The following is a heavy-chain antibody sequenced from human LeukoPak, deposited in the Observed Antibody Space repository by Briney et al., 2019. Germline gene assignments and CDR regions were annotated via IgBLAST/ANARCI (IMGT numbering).Heavy chain of an antibody. CDR1: GYTFIGYD. J-gene: IGHJ4*02. CDR3: ARGSRLDALDY. CDR2: ISPKSGGT. V-gene: IGHV1-2*02. Sequence: ASVKVSCKASGYTFIGYDMHWVRQAPGQGLEWMGWISPKSGGTNYAQNFQGRVNMTRDTSISTAYVEVSRLRSDDTAVYYCARGSRLDALDYWGQGTLVTVSS.